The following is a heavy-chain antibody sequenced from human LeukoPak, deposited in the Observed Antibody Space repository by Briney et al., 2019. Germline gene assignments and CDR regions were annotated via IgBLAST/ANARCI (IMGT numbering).Heavy chain of an antibody. V-gene: IGHV5-51*01. CDR3: ARQTAMGRSGDY. CDR1: GYSFTSYW. D-gene: IGHD5-18*01. J-gene: IGHJ4*02. Sequence: GESLKIFCKASGYSFTSYWIGWVRQLPGKGLEGMGIIDPSDSETRYTPAFQGQVTISVDKSLTTSDLQWNSLKAADTAMYYCARQTAMGRSGDYWGQGTLVTASS. CDR2: IDPSDSET.